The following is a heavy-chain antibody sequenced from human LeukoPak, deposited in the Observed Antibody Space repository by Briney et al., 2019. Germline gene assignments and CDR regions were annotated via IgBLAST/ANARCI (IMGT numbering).Heavy chain of an antibody. J-gene: IGHJ4*02. Sequence: GGSLRLSCAASRFSFSDYTMSWVRQLPGKGLEWVSGIRHSGVDSSYADSVKGRFTISRDNSKNSLYLQMNSLRAEDTAVYYCARDSPGIAVAGTFLFDYWGQGTLVTVSS. CDR1: RFSFSDYT. CDR3: ARDSPGIAVAGTFLFDY. V-gene: IGHV3-23*01. D-gene: IGHD6-19*01. CDR2: IRHSGVDS.